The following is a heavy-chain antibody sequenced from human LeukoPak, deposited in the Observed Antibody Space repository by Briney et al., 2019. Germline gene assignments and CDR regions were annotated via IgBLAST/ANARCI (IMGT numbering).Heavy chain of an antibody. D-gene: IGHD3-22*01. J-gene: IGHJ4*02. V-gene: IGHV3-15*01. Sequence: PGGSLRLSCAASGFTFSNGWMNWVRQAPGKGLEWVGRIKSKSDGETTDYAAPVKGRFIISRDDSKNTLYLQMNSLKTEDTAVYYCTANDTHYYDSSGYFQPFDCWGQGTLVTVSS. CDR2: IKSKSDGETT. CDR1: GFTFSNGW. CDR3: TANDTHYYDSSGYFQPFDC.